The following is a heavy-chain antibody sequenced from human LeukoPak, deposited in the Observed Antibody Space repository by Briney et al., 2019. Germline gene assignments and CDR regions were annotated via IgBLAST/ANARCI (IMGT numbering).Heavy chain of an antibody. CDR1: GFTFSSYA. D-gene: IGHD5-24*01. V-gene: IGHV3-30*04. Sequence: GGSLRLSCAASGFTFSSYAMHWVRQAPGKGLEWVAVISYDGSNKYYADSVKGRFTISRDNSKNTLYLQMNSLRAEDTAVCYCAREASGYNHFDYWGQGTLVTVSS. CDR2: ISYDGSNK. CDR3: AREASGYNHFDY. J-gene: IGHJ4*02.